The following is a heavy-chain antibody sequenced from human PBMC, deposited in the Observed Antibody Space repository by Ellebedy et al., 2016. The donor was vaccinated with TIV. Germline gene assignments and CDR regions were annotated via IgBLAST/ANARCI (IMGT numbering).Heavy chain of an antibody. J-gene: IGHJ3*02. Sequence: GGSLRLSCKGSGYSFTSYWIGWVRQMPGKGLELMGIIYPGDSDTRYSPSFQGQVTISADKSISTAYLQWSSLKASDTAMYYCARADDYGGKGRIDAFDIWGQGTMVTVSS. CDR3: ARADDYGGKGRIDAFDI. D-gene: IGHD4-23*01. CDR1: GYSFTSYW. CDR2: IYPGDSDT. V-gene: IGHV5-51*01.